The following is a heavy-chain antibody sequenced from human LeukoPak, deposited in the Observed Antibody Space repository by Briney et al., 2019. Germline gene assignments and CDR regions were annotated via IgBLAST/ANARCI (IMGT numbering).Heavy chain of an antibody. V-gene: IGHV4-34*01. CDR3: ARDYYDSRGEAFDI. CDR1: GGSFSGYY. Sequence: SETLSLTCAVYGGSFSGYYWSWIRQPPGKGLEWIGEINHSGSTSYNPSLKSRVTISVDTSKNQFSLKLNSVTAADTAVYYCARDYYDSRGEAFDIWGQGTMVTVSS. D-gene: IGHD3-22*01. J-gene: IGHJ3*02. CDR2: INHSGST.